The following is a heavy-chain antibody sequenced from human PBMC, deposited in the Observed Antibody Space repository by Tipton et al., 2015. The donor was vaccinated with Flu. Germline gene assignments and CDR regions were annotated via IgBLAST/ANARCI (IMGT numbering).Heavy chain of an antibody. CDR1: GASVKDSNHY. CDR3: ASADSNISGLKGSFDI. J-gene: IGHJ3*02. D-gene: IGHD2-21*01. CDR2: IYHSGST. V-gene: IGHV4-39*01. Sequence: GLVKPSETLFLTCSVSGASVKDSNHYWGWIRQPPGKGLEWIGNIYHSGSTYFNPSLKRRLTISVDSSKNQISLRLTSVTAADTAAYFCASADSNISGLKGSFDIWGQGTVVPVSS.